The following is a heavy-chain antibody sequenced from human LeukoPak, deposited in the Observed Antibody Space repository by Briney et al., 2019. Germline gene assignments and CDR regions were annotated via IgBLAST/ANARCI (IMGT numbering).Heavy chain of an antibody. Sequence: SGGSLRLSCAASGFTFSSYWMHWVRQAPGKGLVWVSRMNSDGSTTNYADSVKGRFTISRDNAKNTLYLQMNSLRVEDTAVYYCVRALVGASDYWGQGTLVTVSS. D-gene: IGHD1-26*01. CDR2: MNSDGSTT. V-gene: IGHV3-74*01. CDR1: GFTFSSYW. J-gene: IGHJ4*02. CDR3: VRALVGASDY.